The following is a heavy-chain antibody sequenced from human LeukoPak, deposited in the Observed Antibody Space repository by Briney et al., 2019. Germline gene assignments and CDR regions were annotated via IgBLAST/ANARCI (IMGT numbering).Heavy chain of an antibody. CDR1: GFTFDDYA. D-gene: IGHD3-22*01. J-gene: IGHJ4*02. CDR3: AIADYYDSSGYYRY. Sequence: PGRSLRLSCAASGFTFDDYAMHWVRQAPGKGLEWVSGISWNSGSIGYADSVKGRFTISRDNAKNSLYLQMNSLRAEDTALYYCAIADYYDSSGYYRYWGQGTLVTVSS. V-gene: IGHV3-9*01. CDR2: ISWNSGSI.